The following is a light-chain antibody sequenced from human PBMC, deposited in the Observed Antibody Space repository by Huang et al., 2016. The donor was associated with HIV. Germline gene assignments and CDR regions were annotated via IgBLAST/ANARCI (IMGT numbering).Light chain of an antibody. CDR2: AAS. CDR1: QDISSY. V-gene: IGKV1-9*01. J-gene: IGKJ4*01. Sequence: IQLTQSPSSLSASVGDRVTITCRASQDISSYLACYPQKPGKATQLLIFAASTLQSGVPSRFSGSGSGTDFTLTISSLQPEDFATYYCQQSRTFGGGTKVDIK. CDR3: QQSRT.